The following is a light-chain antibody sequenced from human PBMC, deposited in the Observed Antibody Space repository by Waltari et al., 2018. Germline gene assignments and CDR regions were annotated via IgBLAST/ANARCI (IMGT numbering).Light chain of an antibody. J-gene: IGLJ2*01. CDR2: DVS. CDR1: STALGGYNS. CDR3: SSQSSNDVVL. Sequence: QSALTQPASVSGSPGQSVTIFCAGTSTALGGYNSVSWYQEYPGQAPRVIIYDVSDRPSGVSDRFSGSKSGNTASLTISGLQAEDEADYYCSSQSSNDVVLFGGGTKLTVL. V-gene: IGLV2-14*01.